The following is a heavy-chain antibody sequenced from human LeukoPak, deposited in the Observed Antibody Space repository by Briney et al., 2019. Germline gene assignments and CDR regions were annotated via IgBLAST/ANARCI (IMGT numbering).Heavy chain of an antibody. CDR2: IKQDGSEK. D-gene: IGHD2-2*01. CDR3: AREEDCSSTSCWDY. J-gene: IGHJ4*02. V-gene: IGHV3-7*01. Sequence: GGSLRLSCAASGFTFSSYWMSWVRQAPGKGLEWVANIKQDGSEKYYVDSVKGRFTISRDNAKNSLYLQMNSLRAEDTAVYYCAREEDCSSTSCWDYWGQGTLVTVSS. CDR1: GFTFSSYW.